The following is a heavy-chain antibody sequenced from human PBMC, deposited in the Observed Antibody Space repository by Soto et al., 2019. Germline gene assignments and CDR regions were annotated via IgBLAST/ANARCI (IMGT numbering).Heavy chain of an antibody. CDR2: IYHSGST. CDR3: ARYRDYGDYGYFDS. J-gene: IGHJ4*02. V-gene: IGHV4-38-2*01. CDR1: GYSISSGYY. D-gene: IGHD4-17*01. Sequence: SETLSLTCAVSGYSISSGYYWGWIRQPPGKGLEWIGSIYHSGSTYYNPSLKSRVTISVDTSKNQFSLRLTSVTTADTAVYYCARYRDYGDYGYFDSWGQGTLVTVSS.